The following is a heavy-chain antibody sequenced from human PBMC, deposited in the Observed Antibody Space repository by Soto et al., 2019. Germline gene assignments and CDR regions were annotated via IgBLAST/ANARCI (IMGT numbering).Heavy chain of an antibody. D-gene: IGHD3-10*01. CDR3: ARLLITMVRGPNGYWFDP. J-gene: IGHJ5*02. CDR1: GGSISSSSYY. CDR2: IYYSGST. V-gene: IGHV4-39*01. Sequence: SETLSLTCTVSGGSISSSSYYWGWIRQPPGKGLEWIGSIYYSGSTYYNPSLKSRVTISVDTSKNQFSLKLSSVTAADTAVYYCARLLITMVRGPNGYWFDPWGQGTLVTVSS.